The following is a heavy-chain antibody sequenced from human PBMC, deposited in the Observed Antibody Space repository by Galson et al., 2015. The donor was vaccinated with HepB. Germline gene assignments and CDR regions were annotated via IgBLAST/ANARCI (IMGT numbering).Heavy chain of an antibody. J-gene: IGHJ3*02. D-gene: IGHD3-22*01. CDR1: GYTFTSYA. V-gene: IGHV1-3*01. Sequence: QSGAEVKKPGASVKVSCTASGYTFTSYAMHWVRQAPGQRLEWMGWINAGNGNTKYSQKFQGRVTITRDTSASTAYMELSSLRSEDTAVYYCARCPPGPYYGSSETRMPAFDIWGQGTMVTVSS. CDR2: INAGNGNT. CDR3: ARCPPGPYYGSSETRMPAFDI.